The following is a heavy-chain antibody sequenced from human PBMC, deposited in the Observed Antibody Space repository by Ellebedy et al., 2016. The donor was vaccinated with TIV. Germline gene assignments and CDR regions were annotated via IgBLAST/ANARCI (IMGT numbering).Heavy chain of an antibody. CDR2: INHSGST. V-gene: IGHV4-34*01. Sequence: SETLSLXCAVYGGSFSGYYWSWIRQPPGKGLEWIGEINHSGSTNYNPSLKSRVTISVDTSKNQFSLKLSSVTAADTAVYYCARSLELELLLDYWGQGTLVTVSS. J-gene: IGHJ4*02. CDR3: ARSLELELLLDY. D-gene: IGHD1-7*01. CDR1: GGSFSGYY.